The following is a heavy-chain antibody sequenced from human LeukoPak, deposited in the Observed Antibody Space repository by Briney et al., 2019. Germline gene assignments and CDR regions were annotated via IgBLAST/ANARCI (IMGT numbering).Heavy chain of an antibody. Sequence: GGSLRLSCAASGFTFSSSAMHWVRQTPGKGLEWVSIIWHDGSRKYYADSVKGRFTISRDNSKNTLYLQMNSLRAEDTAVYYCARVLDTAGVGYWGQGTLVTVSS. J-gene: IGHJ4*02. D-gene: IGHD5-18*01. CDR2: IWHDGSRK. CDR3: ARVLDTAGVGY. CDR1: GFTFSSSA. V-gene: IGHV3-33*01.